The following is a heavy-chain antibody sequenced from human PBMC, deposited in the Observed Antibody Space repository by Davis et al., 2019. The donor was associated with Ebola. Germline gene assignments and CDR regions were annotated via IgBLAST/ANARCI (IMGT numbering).Heavy chain of an antibody. CDR1: GFTFSDYY. J-gene: IGHJ6*02. Sequence: GGSLRLSCAASGFTFSDYYMSWIRQAPGKGLEWVSYISSSGSYTNYADSVKGRFTISRDNAKNSLYLQMNSLRAEDTAVYYCARDSLGVVLVPAATDYYYYGMDVWGQGTTVTVSS. D-gene: IGHD2-2*01. V-gene: IGHV3-11*06. CDR2: ISSSGSYT. CDR3: ARDSLGVVLVPAATDYYYYGMDV.